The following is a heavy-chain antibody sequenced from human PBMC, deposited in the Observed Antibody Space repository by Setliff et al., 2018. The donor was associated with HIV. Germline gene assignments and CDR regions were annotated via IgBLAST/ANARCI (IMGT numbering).Heavy chain of an antibody. V-gene: IGHV4-39*07. CDR1: GGSISSGNYY. CDR2: IYYGGST. J-gene: IGHJ4*02. CDR3: ARDRLVDTAMITDY. Sequence: SETLSLTCTVSGGSISSGNYYWGWIRRPPGKGLEWIGSIYYGGSTYYNPSLNSRVTISVDTSKNQFSLKLSSVTAADTAMYYCARDRLVDTAMITDYWGQGTLVTVSS. D-gene: IGHD5-18*01.